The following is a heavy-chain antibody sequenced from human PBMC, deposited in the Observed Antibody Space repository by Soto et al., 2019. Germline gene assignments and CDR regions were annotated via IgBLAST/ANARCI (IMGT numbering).Heavy chain of an antibody. D-gene: IGHD2-15*01. Sequence: GESLNVSCKGSGYGFTTYWVGWVRQMPGKGLEWMGIIYPGDSDTRYSPSFQGQVTISADKSISTAYLQWSSLKASDTAMYYCARGYCSGGSCYLDYWGQGTLVTVSS. J-gene: IGHJ4*02. CDR1: GYGFTTYW. V-gene: IGHV5-51*01. CDR3: ARGYCSGGSCYLDY. CDR2: IYPGDSDT.